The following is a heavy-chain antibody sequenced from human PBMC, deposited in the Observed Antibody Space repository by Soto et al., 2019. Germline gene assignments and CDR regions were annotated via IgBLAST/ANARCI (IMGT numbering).Heavy chain of an antibody. CDR3: ARGRQYGYYVDY. D-gene: IGHD3-10*01. Sequence: EVQLVESGGGLVQPGGSLRLSCAASGFTFSSYWMHWVRQAPGKGLVWVSRINGDGSSTNYADSVKGRFTISRDNAKNTVYLQMNSLSAEDTAVYYCARGRQYGYYVDYWGQGTRVTVSS. J-gene: IGHJ4*02. CDR1: GFTFSSYW. CDR2: INGDGSST. V-gene: IGHV3-74*01.